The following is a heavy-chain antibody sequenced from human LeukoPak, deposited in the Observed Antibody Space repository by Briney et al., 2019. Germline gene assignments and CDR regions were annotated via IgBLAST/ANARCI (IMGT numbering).Heavy chain of an antibody. V-gene: IGHV3-30*02. Sequence: GSLRLSCAASGFTFSSYGMHWVRQAPGKGLEWVAFIRYDGSNKYYADSVKGRFTISRDNSKNSLYLQMNSLRAEDTALYYCAKDKGPAADYYMDVWGKGTTVTVSS. CDR2: IRYDGSNK. D-gene: IGHD6-25*01. CDR1: GFTFSSYG. J-gene: IGHJ6*03. CDR3: AKDKGPAADYYMDV.